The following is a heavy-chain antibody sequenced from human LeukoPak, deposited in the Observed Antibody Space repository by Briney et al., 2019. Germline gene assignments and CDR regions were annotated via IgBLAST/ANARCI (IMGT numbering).Heavy chain of an antibody. CDR3: ARPGLYCSGGSCYPFEN. D-gene: IGHD2-15*01. J-gene: IGHJ4*02. Sequence: TGGSLRLSCVASGFTFSSSWMRWVRQAPGKGLEWVANIKQDGRETYYVDSVQGRFTISRDNAKNSLYLQMNSLRVEDTAIYYCARPGLYCSGGSCYPFENWGQGNLVTVSS. CDR2: IKQDGRET. CDR1: GFTFSSSW. V-gene: IGHV3-7*03.